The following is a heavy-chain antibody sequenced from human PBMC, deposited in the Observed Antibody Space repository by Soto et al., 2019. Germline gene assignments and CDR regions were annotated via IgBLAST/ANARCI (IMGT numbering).Heavy chain of an antibody. CDR1: GFTFSSYA. V-gene: IGHV3-30-3*01. CDR2: ISYDGSNK. D-gene: IGHD5-12*01. CDR3: ARAGDGYNYYFDY. J-gene: IGHJ4*02. Sequence: QVQLVESGVGVVQPGRSLILSCAASGFTFSSYAMHWVRQAPGKGLEWVAVISYDGSNKYYADSVKGRFTISRDNSKNTLYLQMNSLRAEDTAVYYCARAGDGYNYYFDYWGQGTLVTVSS.